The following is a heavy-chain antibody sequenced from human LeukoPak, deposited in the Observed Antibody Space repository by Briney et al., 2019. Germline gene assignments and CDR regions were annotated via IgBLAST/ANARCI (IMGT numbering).Heavy chain of an antibody. CDR2: IYYTGNT. CDR3: ARAGRYVRGVMN. V-gene: IGHV4-39*07. D-gene: IGHD3-10*02. Sequence: SETLSLTCSVSGGSISSGSYYWGWIRQPPGKGLEWIGSIYYTGNTYYNPSLKSRVTISVDTSKNQFSLKLSSVTAADAAVYYCARAGRYVRGVMNWGQGTLVTVSS. J-gene: IGHJ4*02. CDR1: GGSISSGSYY.